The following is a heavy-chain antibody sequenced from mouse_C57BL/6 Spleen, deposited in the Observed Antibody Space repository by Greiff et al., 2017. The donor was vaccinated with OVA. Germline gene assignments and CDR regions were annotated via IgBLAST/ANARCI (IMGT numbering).Heavy chain of an antibody. CDR2: IWSGGST. J-gene: IGHJ1*03. Sequence: VQLVESGPGLVQPSQSLSITCTVSGFSLTSYGVHWVRQSPGKGLEWLGVIWSGGSTDYNAAFISRLSISKDNSKSQVFFKMNSRQAYDTAIYYCASYYGSSRSYWYFDVWGTGTTVTVSS. V-gene: IGHV2-2*01. CDR3: ASYYGSSRSYWYFDV. D-gene: IGHD1-1*01. CDR1: GFSLTSYG.